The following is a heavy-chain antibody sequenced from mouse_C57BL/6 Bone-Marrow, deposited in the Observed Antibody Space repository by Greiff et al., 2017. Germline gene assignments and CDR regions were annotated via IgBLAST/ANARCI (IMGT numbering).Heavy chain of an antibody. CDR1: GYTFTSYD. J-gene: IGHJ3*01. CDR2: IYPRDGST. D-gene: IGHD2-4*01. CDR3: ARPPLSYDFPFAY. Sequence: VQRVESGAELVKPGASVKLSCKASGYTFTSYDINWVKQRPGQGLEWIGWIYPRDGSTKYNKKFKGKATLTVDTSSSTAYMELHSLTSEDSAVYFCARPPLSYDFPFAYWGQGTLVTVSA. V-gene: IGHV1-85*01.